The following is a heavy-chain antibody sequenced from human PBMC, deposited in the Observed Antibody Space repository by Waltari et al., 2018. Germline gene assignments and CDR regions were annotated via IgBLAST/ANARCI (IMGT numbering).Heavy chain of an antibody. D-gene: IGHD3-9*01. CDR1: GFTVSSYG. CDR3: ARSHYEILTGCDY. Sequence: QVQLVESGGGVVQPGRSRRLSCAASGFTVSSYGMHWVRQAPGKGLEWVAGRWYDGNNKYYAASVKGRFTISRANSKNTLFLQMNLLRAEATAVYYWARSHYEILTGCDYWGQGTLVTVSS. V-gene: IGHV3-33*01. CDR2: RWYDGNNK. J-gene: IGHJ4*02.